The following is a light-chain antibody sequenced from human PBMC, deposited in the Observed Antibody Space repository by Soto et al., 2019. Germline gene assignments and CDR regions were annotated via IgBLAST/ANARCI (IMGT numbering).Light chain of an antibody. V-gene: IGKV1-5*01. CDR1: QSISNS. J-gene: IGKJ2*01. Sequence: IQMTQSPSTLSASIGDRVTITCRASQSISNSLAWYQQKPGKAPKFLIYDASSLESGVPSRFSGTGYRTEFTLTISSLQPDDFATYYCQQYNSYSYTFGQGTKLEIK. CDR2: DAS. CDR3: QQYNSYSYT.